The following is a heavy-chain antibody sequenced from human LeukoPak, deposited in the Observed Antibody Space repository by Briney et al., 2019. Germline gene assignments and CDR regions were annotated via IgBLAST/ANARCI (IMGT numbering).Heavy chain of an antibody. J-gene: IGHJ4*02. V-gene: IGHV3-30-3*01. Sequence: GRSLRLSCAASGFTFSSYAMHLVRQAPGKGLEWVAVISYDGSNKYYADSVKGRFTISRDNSKNTLYLQMNSLRAEDTAVYYCARYDFWSGYAFDYWGQGTLVTVSS. CDR3: ARYDFWSGYAFDY. CDR2: ISYDGSNK. D-gene: IGHD3-3*01. CDR1: GFTFSSYA.